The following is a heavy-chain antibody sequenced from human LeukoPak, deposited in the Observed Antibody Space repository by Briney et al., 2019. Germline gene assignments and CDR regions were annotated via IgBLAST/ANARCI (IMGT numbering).Heavy chain of an antibody. D-gene: IGHD6-19*01. CDR1: GYTFTSYG. Sequence: ASVKVSCKASGYTFTSYGISWVRQAPGQGLEWMGWISAYNGNTNYAQELQGRVTMTTDTSTSTAYMELRSLRSDDAAVYYCARETSQWLRSMDVWGQGTTVTVSS. V-gene: IGHV1-18*01. CDR2: ISAYNGNT. CDR3: ARETSQWLRSMDV. J-gene: IGHJ6*02.